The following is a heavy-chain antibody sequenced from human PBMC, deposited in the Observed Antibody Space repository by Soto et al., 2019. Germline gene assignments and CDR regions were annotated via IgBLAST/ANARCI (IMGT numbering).Heavy chain of an antibody. V-gene: IGHV3-7*04. CDR3: ARATGADKEDY. J-gene: IGHJ4*02. D-gene: IGHD3-10*01. CDR2: IKEDGSER. Sequence: GGSLRLSCAASGFTFSSYWMSLVRQAPGKGLEWVANIKEDGSERYYVDSVKGRFTISRDNAKNSLYLQMNSLRAEDTAVYYCARATGADKEDYWGQGTLVTVSS. CDR1: GFTFSSYW.